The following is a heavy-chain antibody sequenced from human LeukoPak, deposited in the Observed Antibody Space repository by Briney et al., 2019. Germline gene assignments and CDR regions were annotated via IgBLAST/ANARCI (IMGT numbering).Heavy chain of an antibody. D-gene: IGHD7-27*01. V-gene: IGHV1-46*01. CDR3: ARDNPPPGDFDY. CDR1: GYTFTSYY. CDR2: INPSGGST. Sequence: ASVKVSCKASGYTFTSYYTHWVRQAPGQGLEWMGIINPSGGSTSYAQKFQGRVTMTRDTSTSTVYMELSSLRSEDTAVYYCARDNPPPGDFDYWGQGTLVTVSS. J-gene: IGHJ4*02.